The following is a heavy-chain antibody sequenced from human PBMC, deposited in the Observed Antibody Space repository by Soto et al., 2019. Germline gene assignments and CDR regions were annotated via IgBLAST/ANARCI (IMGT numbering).Heavy chain of an antibody. CDR3: ARGDLDSYGRPYYFDY. Sequence: QVQLQESGPGLVKPSQTLSLTCTVSGGSISSGGYYWSWIRQHPGKGLEWIGYIYYSGSTYYNPSLKSRVTISVDTSKNQFSLKLSSVTAADTAVYYCARGDLDSYGRPYYFDYWGQGTLVTVSS. J-gene: IGHJ4*02. D-gene: IGHD5-18*01. CDR1: GGSISSGGYY. V-gene: IGHV4-31*03. CDR2: IYYSGST.